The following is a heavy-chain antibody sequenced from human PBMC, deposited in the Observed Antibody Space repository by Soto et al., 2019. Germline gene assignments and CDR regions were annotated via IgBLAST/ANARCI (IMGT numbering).Heavy chain of an antibody. D-gene: IGHD4-4*01. CDR3: TTLTTRGDYFDS. Sequence: GGSLRRSCVASGLPFSGYWMHWVRQAPGKGLVWVSRIHTDARRTNYADSAQGRFTISRDNAKNTLSLQMNNLRTEDTAVYYCTTLTTRGDYFDSWGLGTLVTVSS. CDR2: IHTDARRT. CDR1: GLPFSGYW. V-gene: IGHV3-74*01. J-gene: IGHJ4*02.